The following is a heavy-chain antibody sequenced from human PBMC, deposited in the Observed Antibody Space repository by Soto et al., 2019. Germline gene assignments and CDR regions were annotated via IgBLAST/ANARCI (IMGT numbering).Heavy chain of an antibody. V-gene: IGHV1-69*01. CDR3: ARSQGSSTSLEIYYYYYYGMDV. J-gene: IGHJ6*02. CDR1: GGTFSSYA. D-gene: IGHD2-2*01. Sequence: QVQLGQSGAEVKKPASSVKVSCKASGGTFSSYAISWVRQAPGQGLEWMGGIIPISGTANYAQKFQGRVTITADESTSTAYMELSSLRSEDTAVYYCARSQGSSTSLEIYYYYYYGMDVWGQGTTVTVSS. CDR2: IIPISGTA.